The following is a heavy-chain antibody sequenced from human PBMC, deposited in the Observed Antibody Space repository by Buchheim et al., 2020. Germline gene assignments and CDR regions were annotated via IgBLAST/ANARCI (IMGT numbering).Heavy chain of an antibody. V-gene: IGHV3-7*01. D-gene: IGHD3-3*01. CDR3: ARGYYDFWSGFINYYYYGMDV. CDR1: GFTFSSYW. Sequence: EVQLVESGGGLVQPGGSLRLSCAASGFTFSSYWMSWVRQAPGKGLEWVANIKQDGSEKYYVDSVKGRFTISRDNAKNSLYLQMNSLRAEDTAVYYCARGYYDFWSGFINYYYYGMDVWGQGTT. J-gene: IGHJ6*02. CDR2: IKQDGSEK.